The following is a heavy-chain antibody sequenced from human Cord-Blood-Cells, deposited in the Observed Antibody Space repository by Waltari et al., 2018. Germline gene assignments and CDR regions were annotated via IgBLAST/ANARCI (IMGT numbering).Heavy chain of an antibody. CDR1: GGSFSGYY. CDR2: INHSGST. J-gene: IGHJ6*03. V-gene: IGHV4-34*01. D-gene: IGHD2-2*02. CDR3: ARVYKGVVVPAAIQDYYYYYMDV. Sequence: QVQLQQWGAGLLKPSETLSLTCAVYGGSFSGYYWSWIRQPPGTGLEWIGEINHSGSTNYNPSLKSRVTISVDTSKNQFSLKLSSVTAADTAVYYCARVYKGVVVPAAIQDYYYYYMDVWGKGTTVTVSS.